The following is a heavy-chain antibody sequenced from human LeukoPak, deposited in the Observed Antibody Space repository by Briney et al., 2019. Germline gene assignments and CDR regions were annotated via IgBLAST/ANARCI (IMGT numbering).Heavy chain of an antibody. J-gene: IGHJ3*02. Sequence: KNGESLKISCKGSGYSFTSYWISWVRQMPGKGLEWMGIIYPGNSDTRYSPSFQSQVTISADKSISTAYLQWSSLKASDTAMYYCARDVGTTYYDFWSGYYKGMDAFDIWGQGTMVTVSS. CDR2: IYPGNSDT. D-gene: IGHD3-3*01. V-gene: IGHV5-51*01. CDR3: ARDVGTTYYDFWSGYYKGMDAFDI. CDR1: GYSFTSYW.